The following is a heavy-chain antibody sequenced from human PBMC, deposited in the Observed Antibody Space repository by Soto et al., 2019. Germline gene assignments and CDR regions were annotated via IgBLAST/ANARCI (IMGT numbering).Heavy chain of an antibody. J-gene: IGHJ4*02. D-gene: IGHD6-19*01. CDR3: AADLRVSSGWYTHFDY. Sequence: GASVKVSCKASGFTFTSSAVQWVRQARGQRLEWIGWIVVGSGNTNYAQKFQERVTITRDMSTSTAYMELSSLRSGDTAVYYCAADLRVSSGWYTHFDYWGQGTLVTVSS. V-gene: IGHV1-58*01. CDR2: IVVGSGNT. CDR1: GFTFTSSA.